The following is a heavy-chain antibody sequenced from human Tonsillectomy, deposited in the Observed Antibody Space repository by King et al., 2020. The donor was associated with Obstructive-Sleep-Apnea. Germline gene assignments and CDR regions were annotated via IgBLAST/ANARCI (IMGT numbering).Heavy chain of an antibody. D-gene: IGHD5-12*01. V-gene: IGHV3-30*02. CDR3: AKVGYGSMTGCDN. CDR2: IWYDGGNK. J-gene: IGHJ4*02. CDR1: GFIFSDYG. Sequence: VQLVESGGGVVQPGGSLRLSCAASGFIFSDYGMHWVRQAPGKGLEWVALIWYDGGNKYYADSVKGRFTISRDNSKNTLYLQMNSLRVEDTAVYYCAKVGYGSMTGCDNWGQGTLVTVSS.